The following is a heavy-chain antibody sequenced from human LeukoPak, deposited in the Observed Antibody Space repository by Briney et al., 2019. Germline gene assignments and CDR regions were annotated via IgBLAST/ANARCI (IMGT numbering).Heavy chain of an antibody. CDR3: ARDSSSWYVIYMDV. CDR1: GYIFTDYY. V-gene: IGHV1/OR15-1*04. CDR2: INPNSGGT. D-gene: IGHD6-13*01. J-gene: IGHJ6*03. Sequence: ASVKVSCKASGYIFTDYYMHWVRQAPGQELGWMGRINPNSGGTNYAQKFQGRVTMTRDTSISTAYMELSSLRSEDTATYYCARDSSSWYVIYMDVWGKGTTVTVSS.